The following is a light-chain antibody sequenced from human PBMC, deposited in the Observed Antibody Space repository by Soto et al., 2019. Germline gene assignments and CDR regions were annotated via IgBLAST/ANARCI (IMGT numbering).Light chain of an antibody. CDR2: DAS. V-gene: IGKV3-20*01. J-gene: IGKJ5*01. Sequence: EIVMTQSPLTLPVTPGEPSSISCVASQSVRSERLAWYQQKPGQAPRLVIFDASTRATGIPERFSGSGSGTHFTLTITSLEPEDFAVYYCQEYDGAPPVTFGLGTRLEIK. CDR3: QEYDGAPPVT. CDR1: QSVRSER.